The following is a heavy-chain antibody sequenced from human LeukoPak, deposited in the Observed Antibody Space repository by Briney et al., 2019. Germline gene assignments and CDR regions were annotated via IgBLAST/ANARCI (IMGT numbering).Heavy chain of an antibody. J-gene: IGHJ4*02. V-gene: IGHV3-30*18. Sequence: PGGSLRLSCAASGFTFSSYGMHWVRQAPGKGLEWVAVISYDGSNKYYADSVKGRFTISRDNSKNTLYLQMNSLRAEDTAVYYCAKTFEYDYVWGSYRSPAREGPYFDYWGQGTLVTVSS. CDR3: AKTFEYDYVWGSYRSPAREGPYFDY. D-gene: IGHD3-16*02. CDR2: ISYDGSNK. CDR1: GFTFSSYG.